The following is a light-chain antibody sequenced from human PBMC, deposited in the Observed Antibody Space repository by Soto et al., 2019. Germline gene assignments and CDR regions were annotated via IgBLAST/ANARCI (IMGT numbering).Light chain of an antibody. CDR1: QVISSF. CDR3: QQYNNWPRT. V-gene: IGKV1-12*01. Sequence: DIQMTQSPSSVSASVGDRVTITCLASQVISSFLVGYQQKPGKAPKLLIYAASSLQSGVPSRFSGSGSGTEFTLTISSLQSEDFAVYYCQQYNNWPRTFGQGTRLEIK. CDR2: AAS. J-gene: IGKJ5*01.